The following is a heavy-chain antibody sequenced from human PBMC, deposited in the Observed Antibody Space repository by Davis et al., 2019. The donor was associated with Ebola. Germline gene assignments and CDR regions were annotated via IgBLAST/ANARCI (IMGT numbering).Heavy chain of an antibody. D-gene: IGHD6-19*01. CDR2: ISAYNGNT. Sequence: ASVQVSCKASGYTFTDYYMNWVRQAPGQGLEWMGWISAYNGNTNYAQKLQGRVTMTTDTSTSTAYMELRSLRSDDTAVYYCARDLYSSGWYAEDAFDIWGQGTMVTVSS. CDR3: ARDLYSSGWYAEDAFDI. J-gene: IGHJ3*02. V-gene: IGHV1-18*04. CDR1: GYTFTDYY.